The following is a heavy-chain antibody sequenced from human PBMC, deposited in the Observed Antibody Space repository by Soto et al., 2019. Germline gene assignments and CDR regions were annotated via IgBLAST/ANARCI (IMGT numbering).Heavy chain of an antibody. CDR3: AIVPGDKVPIRDIYPLDGREPLSDVDV. V-gene: IGHV3-30*04. D-gene: IGHD1-1*01. CDR2: ISFDGSNK. CDR1: GFAFSYYP. J-gene: IGHJ6*02. Sequence: QMQLVESGGGAVQPGRSLRLSCAASGFAFSYYPMHWVRQAPGKGLEWVAVISFDGSNKYYADSVKGRFTISRDNSKNTLYLPMNSLRGDDRAVYYCAIVPGDKVPIRDIYPLDGREPLSDVDVWGQGTTVTVYS.